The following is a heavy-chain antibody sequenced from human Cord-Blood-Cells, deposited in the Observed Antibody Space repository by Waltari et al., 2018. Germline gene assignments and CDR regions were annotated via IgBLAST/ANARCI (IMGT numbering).Heavy chain of an antibody. J-gene: IGHJ3*02. CDR2: ISYDGSNK. V-gene: IGHV3-30*18. D-gene: IGHD5-18*01. CDR3: AKEGYDNAFDI. CDR1: GFTFSSYG. Sequence: QVQLVESGGGVVQPGRSLRLSCAASGFTFSSYGMHWVRQAPGEGLEWVAVISYDGSNKYYADSVKGRFTISRDNSKNTLYLQMNSLRAEDTAVYYCAKEGYDNAFDIWGQGTMVTVSS.